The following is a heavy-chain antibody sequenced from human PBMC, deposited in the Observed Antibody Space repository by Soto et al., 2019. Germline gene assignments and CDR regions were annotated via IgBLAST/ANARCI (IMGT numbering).Heavy chain of an antibody. V-gene: IGHV4-38-2*01. J-gene: IGHJ4*02. D-gene: IGHD3-10*01. CDR1: GYSISSGYY. CDR2: IYHSGST. CDR3: ARVDGDFLLRLGYGSGSYGTIDY. Sequence: PSETLSLTCAVSGYSISSGYYWGWIRQPPGKGLEWIGSIYHSGSTYYNPSLKSRVTISVDTSKNQFSLKLSSVTAADTAVYYCARVDGDFLLRLGYGSGSYGTIDYWGQGTLVTVSS.